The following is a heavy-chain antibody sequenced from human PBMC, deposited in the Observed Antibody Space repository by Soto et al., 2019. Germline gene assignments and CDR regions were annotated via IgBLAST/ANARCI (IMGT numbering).Heavy chain of an antibody. V-gene: IGHV3-11*01. CDR1: GFDFGDYY. Sequence: GGSLRLSCTASGFDFGDYYMSWIRQAPGKGLEWVSYIDSDDGTTYYTDSVKGRFTISRDNAKNSLYLQMNSLRVEDTALSYCVSPYYPRSWFPLDRWGQGTLVTVSS. CDR2: IDSDDGTT. CDR3: VSPYYPRSWFPLDR. D-gene: IGHD3-10*01. J-gene: IGHJ5*02.